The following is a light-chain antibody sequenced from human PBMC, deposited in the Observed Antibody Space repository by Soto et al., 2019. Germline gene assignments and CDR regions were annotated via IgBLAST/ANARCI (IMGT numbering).Light chain of an antibody. CDR1: SSDVGGYNY. J-gene: IGLJ1*01. Sequence: QSALTQPASVSGSPGQSITISCTGTSSDVGGYNYVSWYQQHPGKAPKLMIYEVSNRPSGVSNRFSGSKSGNTASQTISGLQAEDEADYYCSSYTSSSTLYVFGTGTKLTVL. V-gene: IGLV2-14*01. CDR2: EVS. CDR3: SSYTSSSTLYV.